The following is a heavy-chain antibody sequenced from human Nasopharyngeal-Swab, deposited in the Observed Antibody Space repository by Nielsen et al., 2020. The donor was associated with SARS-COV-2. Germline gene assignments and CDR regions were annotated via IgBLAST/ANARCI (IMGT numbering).Heavy chain of an antibody. CDR3: ARGGVGSYHRLVDDY. Sequence: GGSLRPSCAASGFTFSSYGMHWVRQAPGKGLEWVEVIWYDGSNKYYADSVKGRFTISRDNSKNTVYLKMNSRRAEDTAVYYWARGGVGSYHRLVDDYWGQGTLVTVSS. D-gene: IGHD1-26*01. CDR1: GFTFSSYG. J-gene: IGHJ4*02. V-gene: IGHV3-33*01. CDR2: IWYDGSNK.